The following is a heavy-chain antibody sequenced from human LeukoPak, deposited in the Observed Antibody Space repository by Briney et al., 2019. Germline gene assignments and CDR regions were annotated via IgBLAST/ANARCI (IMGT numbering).Heavy chain of an antibody. CDR2: INPNSGDT. J-gene: IGHJ4*02. V-gene: IGHV1-2*02. CDR1: GHTFTDCS. CDR3: ARDAIAAAGAGA. D-gene: IGHD6-13*01. Sequence: ASVKVSCKASGHTFTDCSMHWVRQAPGQGLEWMGWINPNSGDTDYAQKFQGRVTMTRDTSISTAYLEVSRLTSDDTAVYFCARDAIAAAGAGAWGQGTLVTVSS.